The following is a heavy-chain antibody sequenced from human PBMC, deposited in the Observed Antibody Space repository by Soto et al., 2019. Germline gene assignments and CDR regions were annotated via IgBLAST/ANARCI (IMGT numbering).Heavy chain of an antibody. CDR3: ARCRYGDY. J-gene: IGHJ4*02. V-gene: IGHV1-18*01. CDR1: GYTFTSYG. Sequence: QVHLVQSGAEVKKPGASVKVSCKASGYTFTSYGITWVRQAPGQGLAWMGWISAHNGNTDYAQKLQGRVIVTRDTSTSTASMELRILISVDTAVYYCARCRYGDYWGQGALVTIAS. CDR2: ISAHNGNT. D-gene: IGHD1-1*01.